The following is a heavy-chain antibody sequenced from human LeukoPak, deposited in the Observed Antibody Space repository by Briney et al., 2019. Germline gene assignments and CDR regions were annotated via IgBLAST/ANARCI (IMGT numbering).Heavy chain of an antibody. D-gene: IGHD2-21*01. Sequence: GGSLRLSCAASGFTFSSYEMNWVRQAPGKGLEWVSYISSSGSTIYYADSVKGRFTISRDNAKNSLYLQMNSLRAEDTAVYYCAKMWSRVDITDDYWGQGTLVTVSS. CDR2: ISSSGSTI. CDR1: GFTFSSYE. CDR3: AKMWSRVDITDDY. J-gene: IGHJ4*02. V-gene: IGHV3-48*03.